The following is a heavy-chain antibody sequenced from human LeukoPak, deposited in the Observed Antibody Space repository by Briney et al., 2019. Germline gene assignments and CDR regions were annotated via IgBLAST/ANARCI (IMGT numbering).Heavy chain of an antibody. V-gene: IGHV3-48*03. Sequence: GGSLSLSCAASGLTFSSYEMNWVSQAPGKGLEWASYISSSGSTIYYADSVKGRFTISRDNAKNSLYLQMNSLRAEDTAVYYCASFLLGYGGYDYAFDIWGQGTMVTVSS. CDR2: ISSSGSTI. J-gene: IGHJ3*02. CDR1: GLTFSSYE. D-gene: IGHD5-12*01. CDR3: ASFLLGYGGYDYAFDI.